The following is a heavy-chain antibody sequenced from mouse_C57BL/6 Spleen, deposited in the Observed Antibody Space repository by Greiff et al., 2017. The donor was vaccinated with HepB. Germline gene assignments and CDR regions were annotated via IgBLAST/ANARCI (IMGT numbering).Heavy chain of an antibody. CDR1: GFSLSTFGMG. V-gene: IGHV8-8*01. D-gene: IGHD1-1*01. J-gene: IGHJ2*01. CDR3: ARIGPYGSSNPYYFDY. Sequence: QVTLKESGPGILQPSQTLSLTCSFSGFSLSTFGMGVGWIRQPSGKGLEWLAHIWWDDDKYYNPALKSRLTISKDTSKNQVFLKIANVDTADTATYYCARIGPYGSSNPYYFDYWGQGTTLTVSS. CDR2: IWWDDDK.